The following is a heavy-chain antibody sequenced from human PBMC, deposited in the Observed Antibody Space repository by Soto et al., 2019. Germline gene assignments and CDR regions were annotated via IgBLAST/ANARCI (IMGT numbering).Heavy chain of an antibody. J-gene: IGHJ4*02. CDR2: IYWDDDK. Sequence: QITLRESGPALVKPTQTLTLTCTFSGFSLTTVGVGVAWIRQPPGKALEWLALIYWDDDKIYSPSHKSRLTVTKDTSKNHVVFTMSNLDPTDTATYYCAHRHVSTAYFDFWGQGTLVTVSS. CDR1: GFSLTTVGVG. CDR3: AHRHVSTAYFDF. V-gene: IGHV2-5*02. D-gene: IGHD2-21*02.